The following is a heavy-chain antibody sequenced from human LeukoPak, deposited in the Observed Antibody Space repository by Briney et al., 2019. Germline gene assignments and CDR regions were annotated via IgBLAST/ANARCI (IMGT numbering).Heavy chain of an antibody. CDR1: GGTFSSYA. D-gene: IGHD6-6*01. V-gene: IGHV1-69*05. Sequence: SVKVSCKASGGTFSSYAISWVRQAPGQGLEWMGGIIPTFGTANYAQKFQGRVTITTDESTSTAYMELSSLRSEDTAVYYCARTIAARPYYYYYYMDVWGKGTTVTVSS. J-gene: IGHJ6*03. CDR3: ARTIAARPYYYYYYMDV. CDR2: IIPTFGTA.